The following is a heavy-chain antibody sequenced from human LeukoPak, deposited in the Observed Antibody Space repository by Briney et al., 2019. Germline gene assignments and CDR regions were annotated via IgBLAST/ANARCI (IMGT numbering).Heavy chain of an antibody. D-gene: IGHD2-15*01. Sequence: SETLSLTCAVYGGSFSGYYWSWIRQPPGKGVEWVGEINHSGSTNYNPSLKSRVTISVDTSKNQFSLKLSSVTAADTAVYYCARGKSSYFNFDYWGQGTLVTVSS. CDR3: ARGKSSYFNFDY. J-gene: IGHJ4*02. CDR1: GGSFSGYY. V-gene: IGHV4-34*01. CDR2: INHSGST.